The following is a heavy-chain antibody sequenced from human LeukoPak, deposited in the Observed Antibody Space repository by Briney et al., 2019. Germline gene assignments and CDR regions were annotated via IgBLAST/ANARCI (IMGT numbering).Heavy chain of an antibody. V-gene: IGHV3-30*03. Sequence: GGSLRLSCAASGFTFSSYGMHWVRQAPGKGLEWVAVISYDGSNKYYADSVKGRFTISRDNAKNSLYLQMNSLRAEDTAVYYCIRDDGSRSIDHWGQGTQVTVSS. D-gene: IGHD1-26*01. CDR2: ISYDGSNK. CDR1: GFTFSSYG. J-gene: IGHJ4*02. CDR3: IRDDGSRSIDH.